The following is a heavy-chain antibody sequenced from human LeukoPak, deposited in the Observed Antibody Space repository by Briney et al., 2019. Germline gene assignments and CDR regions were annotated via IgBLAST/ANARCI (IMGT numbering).Heavy chain of an antibody. CDR3: AKDSDSARGLIAR. CDR2: SKNKANSYTT. CDR1: GFIFSDHY. V-gene: IGHV3-72*01. Sequence: GGSLRLSCAASGFIFSDHYMDWVRQAPGSGREWVGRSKNKANSYTTKYSASVKGRFTISRDDSKNSLYLQMNSLKTEDTAMYYSAKDSDSARGLIARWGQGTLVSVSS. D-gene: IGHD3-10*01. J-gene: IGHJ4*02.